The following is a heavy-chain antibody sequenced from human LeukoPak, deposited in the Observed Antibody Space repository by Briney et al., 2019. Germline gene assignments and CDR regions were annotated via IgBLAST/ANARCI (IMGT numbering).Heavy chain of an antibody. CDR2: MKENEGER. D-gene: IGHD3-10*01. Sequence: GGSLRLSCEASGFNFGVYWMTWVRQAPGRGLEWVATMKENEGERHYVDSVKGRFTISRDNARNSMYLQMNSLRAEDTAVYYCARDLSERFRGMDVWGKGTTVTVSS. CDR3: ARDLSERFRGMDV. J-gene: IGHJ6*04. CDR1: GFNFGVYW. V-gene: IGHV3-7*01.